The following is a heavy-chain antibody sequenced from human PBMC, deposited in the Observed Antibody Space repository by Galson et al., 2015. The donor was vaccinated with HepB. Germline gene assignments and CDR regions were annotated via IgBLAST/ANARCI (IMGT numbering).Heavy chain of an antibody. J-gene: IGHJ4*02. CDR3: ARGGNYGPEFDY. CDR1: GFTFSSYS. V-gene: IGHV3-21*06. D-gene: IGHD4-23*01. Sequence: SLRLSCAASGFTFSSYSMNWVRQAPGKGLEWVSSISSSSTYIYYADSLKGRFTISRDNAKNSLYLQMNGLRAEDTAVYYCARGGNYGPEFDYWGQGTLVTVSS. CDR2: ISSSSTYI.